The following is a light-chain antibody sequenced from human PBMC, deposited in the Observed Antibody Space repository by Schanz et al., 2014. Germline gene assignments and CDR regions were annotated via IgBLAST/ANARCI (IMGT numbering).Light chain of an antibody. V-gene: IGLV2-14*01. CDR2: DVS. CDR3: SSFTSSHTHV. J-gene: IGLJ3*02. Sequence: QSALTQPASVSGSPGQSITISCTGTSSDVGAYNYVSWYQQHPGKAPKVMIYDVSNRPSGVSDRFSGSKSGNTASLTISGLQAEDEADYYCSSFTSSHTHVFGGGTKLTVL. CDR1: SSDVGAYNY.